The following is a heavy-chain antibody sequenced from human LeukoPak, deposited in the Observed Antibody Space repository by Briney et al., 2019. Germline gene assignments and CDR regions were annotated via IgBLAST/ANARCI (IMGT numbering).Heavy chain of an antibody. D-gene: IGHD1-1*01. J-gene: IGHJ3*02. CDR2: LFSRGSP. CDR3: ARLQPNSGEWAFDI. Sequence: SETLSPTCTVSGASISTYYWSWIRQSPGKGLEWIGYLFSRGSPNYNPSLKRRVTISVDTSKNHFSLTLSSVTAADTAVYYCARLQPNSGEWAFDIWGQGTMVTVSS. V-gene: IGHV4-59*01. CDR1: GASISTYY.